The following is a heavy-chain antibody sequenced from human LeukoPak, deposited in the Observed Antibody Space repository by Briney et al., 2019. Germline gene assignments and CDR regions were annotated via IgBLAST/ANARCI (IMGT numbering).Heavy chain of an antibody. Sequence: GGSLRLSCAPSGFTFSYYVFHWVRQAPGKGLDWVAAISRDGTAYYADSVKGRFTVSRDTSEDTVFLQMVSLGLEDTAVYYCARGNYYDSRGFSVTEHWGQGTLVTVSA. CDR2: ISRDGTA. V-gene: IGHV3-30*04. J-gene: IGHJ4*02. CDR1: GFTFSYYV. D-gene: IGHD3-22*01. CDR3: ARGNYYDSRGFSVTEH.